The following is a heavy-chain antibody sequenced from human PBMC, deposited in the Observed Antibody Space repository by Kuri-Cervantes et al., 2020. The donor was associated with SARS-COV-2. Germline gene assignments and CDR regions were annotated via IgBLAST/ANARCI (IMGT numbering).Heavy chain of an antibody. D-gene: IGHD2-2*01. Sequence: SETLSLTCTVSGYSISSGYYWGWIRQPPGKGLEWIGSIYHSGSTYYNPSLKSRVTISVDTSKNQFSLKLSSVTAADTAVYYCARGVCSSTSCYPEDNWFDPWGQGTLVTVSS. CDR1: GYSISSGYY. CDR2: IYHSGST. V-gene: IGHV4-38-2*02. CDR3: ARGVCSSTSCYPEDNWFDP. J-gene: IGHJ5*02.